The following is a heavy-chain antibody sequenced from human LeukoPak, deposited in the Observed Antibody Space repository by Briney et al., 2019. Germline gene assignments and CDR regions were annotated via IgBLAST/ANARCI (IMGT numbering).Heavy chain of an antibody. V-gene: IGHV3-7*05. CDR1: GFXFSMYW. J-gene: IGHJ4*02. CDR2: VKEDGSEK. CDR3: ARDSRRGELPNY. Sequence: GGSLRLSCAASGFXFSMYWMSWVRQAPGKGLEWVANVKEDGSEKYYVDSVRGRFTISRDNAKNSLFLQMNSLRAEDTAMYYCARDSRRGELPNYWGQGTLVTVSS. D-gene: IGHD1-7*01.